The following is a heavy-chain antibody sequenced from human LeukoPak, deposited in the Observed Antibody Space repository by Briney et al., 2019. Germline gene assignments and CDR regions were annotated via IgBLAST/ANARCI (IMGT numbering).Heavy chain of an antibody. V-gene: IGHV3-30*18. CDR2: ISYDGSNK. Sequence: PGGSLRLSCAASGFTVSTNYMNWVRQAPGKGLEWVAVISYDGSNKYYADSVKGRFTISRDNSKNTLYLQMNSLRAEDTAVYYCAKCIEGGQWQDYYYYYGMDVWGQGTTVTVSS. J-gene: IGHJ6*02. CDR3: AKCIEGGQWQDYYYYYGMDV. CDR1: GFTVSTNY. D-gene: IGHD6-19*01.